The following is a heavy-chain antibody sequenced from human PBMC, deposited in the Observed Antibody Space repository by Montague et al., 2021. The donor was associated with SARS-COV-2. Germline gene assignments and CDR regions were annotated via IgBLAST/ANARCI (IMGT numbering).Heavy chain of an antibody. V-gene: IGHV3-30*04. Sequence: SLRLSCAVSGFTFSRYAMHWVRQAPGKGLEWVAVISYDGGNKYYADSVKGRFTISRDNSKNTLYLQMNSLRAEDTAVYYCARPALESYSKSWYLDYWGQGTLVTVSS. CDR2: ISYDGGNK. J-gene: IGHJ4*02. CDR3: ARPALESYSKSWYLDY. CDR1: GFTFSRYA. D-gene: IGHD6-13*01.